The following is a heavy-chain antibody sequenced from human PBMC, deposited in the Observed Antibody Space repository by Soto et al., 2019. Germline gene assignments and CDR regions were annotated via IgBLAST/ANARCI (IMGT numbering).Heavy chain of an antibody. V-gene: IGHV3-23*01. Sequence: PGGSLRLSCAASGFTFSSYAMSWVRQAPGKGLEWVSAISGSGGSTYYADSVKGRFTISRDNSKNALYLQMSSLRAEDTAVYYCAKARGGFSWPHFDDWGQGTLVTVSS. CDR1: GFTFSSYA. CDR3: AKARGGFSWPHFDD. CDR2: ISGSGGST. D-gene: IGHD1-26*01. J-gene: IGHJ4*02.